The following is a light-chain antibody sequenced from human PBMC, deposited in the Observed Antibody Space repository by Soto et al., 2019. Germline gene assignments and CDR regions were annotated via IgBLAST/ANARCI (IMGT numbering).Light chain of an antibody. CDR3: QQYYSTPPT. CDR1: QSVVYSSNNKNY. CDR2: WAS. Sequence: DIVMTQSPDSLAVSLGERATINCKSSQSVVYSSNNKNYLAWYQQKPGQPPKLLIYWASTRESGVPDRFSGSGSGTDFALTISSLQAEDVAVYYCQQYYSTPPTFGLGTKLEIK. J-gene: IGKJ2*01. V-gene: IGKV4-1*01.